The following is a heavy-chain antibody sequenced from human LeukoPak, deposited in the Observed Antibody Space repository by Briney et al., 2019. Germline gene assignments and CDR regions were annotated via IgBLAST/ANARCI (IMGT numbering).Heavy chain of an antibody. Sequence: PSQTLSLTCTVSGGSISSGDYYWSWIRQPPGKWLEWVGSIYHSGCTSYNPSLKSRVTISVDTSKNQFSLKLSSVTAADTAVYYCARAGYCSGGSCYYFDYWGQGTLVTVSS. CDR1: GGSISSGDYY. CDR2: IYHSGCT. V-gene: IGHV4-30-4*01. CDR3: ARAGYCSGGSCYYFDY. J-gene: IGHJ4*02. D-gene: IGHD2-15*01.